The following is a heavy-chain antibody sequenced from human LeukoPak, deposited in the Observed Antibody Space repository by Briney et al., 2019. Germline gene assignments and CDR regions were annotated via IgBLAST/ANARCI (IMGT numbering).Heavy chain of an antibody. D-gene: IGHD2-2*02. J-gene: IGHJ6*02. V-gene: IGHV1-69*13. CDR3: ARAPLLTAAILRYYYGMDV. CDR1: GGTFSSYA. CDR2: IIPIFGTA. Sequence: GASVKVSCKASGGTFSSYAISWVRQAPGQGLEWMGGIIPIFGTANYAQKFQGRVTITADESTSTAYMELSSLRSEDTAVYYCARAPLLTAAILRYYYGMDVWGQGTTVTVSS.